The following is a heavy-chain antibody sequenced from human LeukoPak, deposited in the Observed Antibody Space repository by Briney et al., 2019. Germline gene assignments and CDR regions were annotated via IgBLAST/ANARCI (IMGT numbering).Heavy chain of an antibody. J-gene: IGHJ5*02. CDR3: ARGVRDIVVVPAAQRFDP. Sequence: ASVKVSCKASGYTFTSYDINWVRQATGQGLEWMGWMNPNSGNTGYAQKFQGRVTMTRNTSISTAYMELSSLRSEDTAVYYCARGVRDIVVVPAAQRFDPWGQGTLVTVSS. D-gene: IGHD2-2*01. CDR1: GYTFTSYD. V-gene: IGHV1-8*01. CDR2: MNPNSGNT.